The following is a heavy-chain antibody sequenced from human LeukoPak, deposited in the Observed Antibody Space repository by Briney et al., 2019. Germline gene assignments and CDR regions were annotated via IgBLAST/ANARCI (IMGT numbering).Heavy chain of an antibody. Sequence: SETLSLTCAVYGGSFSGYYWSWIRQPPGKGLEWIGEINHSGSTNYNPSLKSRVTISVDTSKNQFSLKLSSVTAADTAVYYCARPPGRYCSSTSCYPHYYYYMDVWGKGTTVTISS. D-gene: IGHD2-2*01. J-gene: IGHJ6*03. CDR1: GGSFSGYY. V-gene: IGHV4-34*01. CDR2: INHSGST. CDR3: ARPPGRYCSSTSCYPHYYYYMDV.